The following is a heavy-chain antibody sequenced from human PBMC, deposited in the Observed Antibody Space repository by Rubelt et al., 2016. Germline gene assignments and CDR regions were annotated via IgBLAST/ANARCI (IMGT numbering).Heavy chain of an antibody. V-gene: IGHV1-46*01. Sequence: QKFQGRVTMTRDTSTSTVYMELSSLRSEDTAVYYCARDMNDYYGSGSYIDYWGQGTLVTVSS. J-gene: IGHJ4*02. CDR3: ARDMNDYYGSGSYIDY. D-gene: IGHD3-10*01.